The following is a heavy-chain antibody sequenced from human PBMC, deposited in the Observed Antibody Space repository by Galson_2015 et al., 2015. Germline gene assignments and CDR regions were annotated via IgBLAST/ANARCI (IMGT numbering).Heavy chain of an antibody. J-gene: IGHJ4*02. D-gene: IGHD4-23*01. V-gene: IGHV3-23*01. CDR3: ARYACGNNCSARRFDY. Sequence: SLRLSCAASGFTFRIYFMNWVRQAPGKGLEWVSGMSGSGTGTSYADSVKGRFTISRDNSKNTLCLQMNSLRAEDTAVYYCARYACGNNCSARRFDYWGQGTLVTVSS. CDR2: MSGSGTGT. CDR1: GFTFRIYF.